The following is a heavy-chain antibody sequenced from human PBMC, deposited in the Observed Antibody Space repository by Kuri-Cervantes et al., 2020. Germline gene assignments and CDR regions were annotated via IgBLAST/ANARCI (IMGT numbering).Heavy chain of an antibody. V-gene: IGHV1-3*01. CDR3: ARGTYYMIVATTKFDP. Sequence: ASVKVSCKASGYTFTSYAMHWVRQAPGQRLEWMGWINAGNGNTKYSQKFQGRVTITRDTSAGTAYMELSSLRSEDTAVYYCARGTYYMIVATTKFDPWGQGTLVTVSS. CDR2: INAGNGNT. J-gene: IGHJ5*02. D-gene: IGHD5-12*01. CDR1: GYTFTSYA.